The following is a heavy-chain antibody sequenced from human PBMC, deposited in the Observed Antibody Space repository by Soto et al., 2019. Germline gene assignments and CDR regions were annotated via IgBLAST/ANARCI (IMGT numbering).Heavy chain of an antibody. Sequence: QVQLVESGGGLVKPGGSLRLSCAASGFTFSDYYMSWIRQAPGKGLEWVSYISSSSSYTNYADSVKGRFTISRDNAKNSLYLQMNSLRAEDTAVYYCASILGYSSSWYGYSAPYFDLWGRGTLVTVSS. CDR1: GFTFSDYY. V-gene: IGHV3-11*05. J-gene: IGHJ2*01. CDR2: ISSSSSYT. D-gene: IGHD6-13*01. CDR3: ASILGYSSSWYGYSAPYFDL.